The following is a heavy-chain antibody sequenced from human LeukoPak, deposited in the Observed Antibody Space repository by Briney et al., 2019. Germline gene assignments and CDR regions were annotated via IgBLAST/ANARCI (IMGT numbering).Heavy chain of an antibody. J-gene: IGHJ4*02. CDR2: IDPSDSYT. Sequence: GGSLLISCKGSGYSFTSYWISWVRPVPGKGLEWMGRIDPSDSYTNYSPSSQGHVTISADKSISTAYLQWSSLKASDTAMYYCARLNGYAPPTAPFDYWGQGTLVTVSS. CDR3: ARLNGYAPPTAPFDY. D-gene: IGHD5-12*01. CDR1: GYSFTSYW. V-gene: IGHV5-10-1*01.